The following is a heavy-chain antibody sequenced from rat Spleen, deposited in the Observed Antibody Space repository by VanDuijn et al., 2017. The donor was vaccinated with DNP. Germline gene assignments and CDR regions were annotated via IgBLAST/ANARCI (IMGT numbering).Heavy chain of an antibody. CDR3: ARWSTSHWYFDF. J-gene: IGHJ1*01. D-gene: IGHD3-1*01. V-gene: IGHV5S13*01. CDR2: ISSGGGKT. CDR1: GFTFSNYD. Sequence: EVQLVESGGGLVQTGRSLKLSCAASGFTFSNYDMAWVRQAPTKGLEWVASISSGGGKTYNRDSVKGRFSISRDSAKNTQYLQMDSLTSEDTATYYCARWSTSHWYFDFWGPGTMVTVSS.